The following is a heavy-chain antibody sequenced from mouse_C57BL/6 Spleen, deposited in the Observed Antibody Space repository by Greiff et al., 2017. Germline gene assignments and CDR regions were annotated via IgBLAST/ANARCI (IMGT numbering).Heavy chain of an antibody. J-gene: IGHJ3*01. CDR3: ARPNDYDRFAY. CDR1: GFTFSSYT. V-gene: IGHV5-9*01. CDR2: ISGGGGNT. D-gene: IGHD2-4*01. Sequence: EVMLVESGGGLVKPGGSLKLSCAASGFTFSSYTMSWVRQTPEKRLEWVATISGGGGNTYYPDSVKGRFTISRDNAKNTLYLQMSSLRSEDTALYYCARPNDYDRFAYWGQGTLVTVSA.